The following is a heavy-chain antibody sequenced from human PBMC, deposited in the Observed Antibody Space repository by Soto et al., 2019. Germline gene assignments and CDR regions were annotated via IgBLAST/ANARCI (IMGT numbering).Heavy chain of an antibody. V-gene: IGHV1-3*01. D-gene: IGHD5-18*01. CDR2: INAGNGNT. J-gene: IGHJ4*02. CDR3: ARDLGIQLWPRYYFDY. CDR1: GYTYTIYP. Sequence: ASVKVSCKTFGYTYTIYPMHRVRQDPEQRLEWMGWINAGNGNTKYSQKFQGRVTITRDTSASTAYMELSSLRSEDTAVYYCARDLGIQLWPRYYFDYWGQGTLVTVSS.